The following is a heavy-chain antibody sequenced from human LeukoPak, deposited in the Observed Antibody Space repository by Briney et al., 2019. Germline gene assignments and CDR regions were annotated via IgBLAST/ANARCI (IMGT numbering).Heavy chain of an antibody. J-gene: IGHJ4*02. CDR3: ASRGGDIDY. V-gene: IGHV4-39*07. CDR2: IYYSGST. CDR1: GGSISSSSYY. D-gene: IGHD2-21*01. Sequence: SETLSLTCTVSGGSISSSSYYWGWIRQPPGKGLEWIGSIYYSGSTYYNPSLKSRVTISVDTSKNQFSLKLSSVTAADTAVYYCASRGGDIDYWGQGTLVTVSS.